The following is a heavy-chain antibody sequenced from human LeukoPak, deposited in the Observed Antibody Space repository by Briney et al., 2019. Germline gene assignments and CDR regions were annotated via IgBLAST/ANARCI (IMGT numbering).Heavy chain of an antibody. CDR1: GFTFDDYA. CDR2: ISGDGCRR. CDR3: AKGESYSTSWYHFDY. D-gene: IGHD6-13*01. V-gene: IGHV3-43*02. Sequence: GGSLRLSCAASGFTFDDYAIHWVRQPPGKGLEWVFVISGDGCRRYYADFVKGRFNISRDNSKNYLFLQMNSLRTEDTALYYCAKGESYSTSWYHFDYWGQGTLVTVSS. J-gene: IGHJ4*02.